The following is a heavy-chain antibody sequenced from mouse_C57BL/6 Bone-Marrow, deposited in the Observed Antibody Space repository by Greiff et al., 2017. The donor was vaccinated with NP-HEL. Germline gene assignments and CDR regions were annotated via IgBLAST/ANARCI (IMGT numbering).Heavy chain of an antibody. CDR3: TTSLYGYDEGYAMDY. J-gene: IGHJ4*01. V-gene: IGHV14-4*01. CDR1: GFNIKDDY. CDR2: IDPENGDP. Sequence: EVQLQQSGAELVRPGASVKLSCTASGFNIKDDYMHWVKQRPEQDLEWIGWIDPENGDPESASKFQGKATITAATTSNTAYLQLSSLTAEDTAVYYCTTSLYGYDEGYAMDYWGQGTSVTVSS. D-gene: IGHD2-2*01.